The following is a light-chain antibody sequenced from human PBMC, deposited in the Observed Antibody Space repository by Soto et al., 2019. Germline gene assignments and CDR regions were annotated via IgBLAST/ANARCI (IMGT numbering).Light chain of an antibody. CDR2: SAS. V-gene: IGKV3-15*01. CDR1: QSVGSS. J-gene: IGKJ4*02. CDR3: QHHHKWTPT. Sequence: EIMMTQSPATLSLSPGERATLSCRASQSVGSSLAWYQQGPGQAPRLLIYSASTRTTGIPARFSGTGSGTAFTLNISSMEYEDFAVYYCQHHHKWTPTFGAGTKVDIK.